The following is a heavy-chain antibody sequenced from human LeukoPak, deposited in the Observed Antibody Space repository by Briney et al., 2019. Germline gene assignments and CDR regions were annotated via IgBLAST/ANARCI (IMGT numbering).Heavy chain of an antibody. D-gene: IGHD3-22*01. Sequence: ASVKVSCKASGYTFTGYYMHWVRQAPGQGLEWMGWMNPNSGNTGYAQKFQGRVTMTRNTSISTAYMELSSLRSEDTAVYYCARGRRDDSSGYLFDYWGQGTLVTVSS. CDR3: ARGRRDDSSGYLFDY. J-gene: IGHJ4*02. CDR1: GYTFTGYY. V-gene: IGHV1-8*02. CDR2: MNPNSGNT.